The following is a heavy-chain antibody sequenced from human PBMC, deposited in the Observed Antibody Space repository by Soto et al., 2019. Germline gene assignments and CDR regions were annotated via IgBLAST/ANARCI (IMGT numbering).Heavy chain of an antibody. CDR2: IYSGGST. Sequence: GGSLRLSCAASGFTVSSNYMSWVRQAPGKGLEWVSVIYSGGSTYYADSVKGRFTISRDNSKNTLYLQMNSLRAEDTAVYYCARDAGSSSSGAFDYWGQGTRVTVSS. CDR3: ARDAGSSSSGAFDY. D-gene: IGHD6-6*01. CDR1: GFTVSSNY. J-gene: IGHJ4*02. V-gene: IGHV3-53*01.